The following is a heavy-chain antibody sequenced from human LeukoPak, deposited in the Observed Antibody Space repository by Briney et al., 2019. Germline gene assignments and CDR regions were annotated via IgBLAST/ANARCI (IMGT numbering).Heavy chain of an antibody. V-gene: IGHV3-7*01. CDR2: IKQDGSQE. CDR3: ARGVPYPSWGGPHYSDD. Sequence: PGGSLRLSCAASGFTLSTYWMSWVRQAPGKGLEWVAHIKQDGSQEYYVDSVRGRFTISRDNAKNSLNLQMNYLRSDDTAVYYCARGVPYPSWGGPHYSDDWGQGILVTVSS. CDR1: GFTLSTYW. J-gene: IGHJ4*02. D-gene: IGHD2-21*01.